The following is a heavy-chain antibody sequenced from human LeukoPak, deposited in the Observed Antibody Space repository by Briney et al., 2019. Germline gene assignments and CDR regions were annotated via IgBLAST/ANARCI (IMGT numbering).Heavy chain of an antibody. CDR1: GFTFDDYA. CDR2: ITWDSGRI. D-gene: IGHD2-2*01. J-gene: IGHJ4*02. V-gene: IGHV3-9*01. Sequence: RSLRLSCVASGFTFDDYAMHWVRQAPGKGLEWVSGITWDSGRIAFADSVKGRFTISRDNAKNSLYLQMNSLSAEDTALYYCTRAPAATSRNYFDYWGQGTLVTVSS. CDR3: TRAPAATSRNYFDY.